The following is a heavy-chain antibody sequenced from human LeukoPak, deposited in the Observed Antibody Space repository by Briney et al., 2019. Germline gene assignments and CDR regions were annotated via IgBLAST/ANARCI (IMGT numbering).Heavy chain of an antibody. J-gene: IGHJ5*02. Sequence: GLSVRLFCAASGFTFSSYCMNWVRQASGKGLEWVSSITCSSSYIYYADSVKGRFTISRDNDKNSLYVQRNSLRAEDTAVYYCARIGEQQLVRGWFDPGGQGTLLTVS. V-gene: IGHV3-21*01. CDR2: ITCSSSYI. CDR3: ARIGEQQLVRGWFDP. CDR1: GFTFSSYC. D-gene: IGHD6-13*01.